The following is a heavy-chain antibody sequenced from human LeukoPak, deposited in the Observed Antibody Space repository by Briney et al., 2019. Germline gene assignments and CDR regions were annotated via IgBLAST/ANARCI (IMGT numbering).Heavy chain of an antibody. V-gene: IGHV1-2*02. J-gene: IGHJ3*02. CDR1: GYTFTGYY. Sequence: ASVKVSCKASGYTFTGYYMHWVRQAPGQGLEWMGWINPNSGGTNYAQKFQGRVTMTRDTSISTAYMELSRLRSDDTAVYYCARDLSSSSWYRFSDAFDIWGQGTMVTVSS. CDR3: ARDLSSSSWYRFSDAFDI. D-gene: IGHD6-13*01. CDR2: INPNSGGT.